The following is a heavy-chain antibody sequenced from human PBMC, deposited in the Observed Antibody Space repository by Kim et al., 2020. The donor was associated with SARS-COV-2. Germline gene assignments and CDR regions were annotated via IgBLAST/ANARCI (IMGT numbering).Heavy chain of an antibody. D-gene: IGHD6-19*01. J-gene: IGHJ3*02. V-gene: IGHV5-51*01. CDR3: ARRDSSGWYGADAFDI. CDR1: GYSFTSYW. Sequence: GESLKISCKGSGYSFTSYWIGWVRQMPGKGLEWMGIIYPGDSDTRYSPSFQGQVTISADKSISTAYLQWSSLKASDTAMYYCARRDSSGWYGADAFDIWGQGTMVTVSS. CDR2: IYPGDSDT.